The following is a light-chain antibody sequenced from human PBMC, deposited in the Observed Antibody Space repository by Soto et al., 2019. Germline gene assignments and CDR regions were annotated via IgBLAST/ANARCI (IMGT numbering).Light chain of an antibody. V-gene: IGKV1-5*03. Sequence: DIQMTQSPSTLSASVGDRVTITCRASQSISSWLDWYQQKPGKAPKLLIYKASSVESGVPSRFSGSGSGTDFTLTISSLQPEDFATYYCQQAYSIPYTFGQGTKLEIK. CDR3: QQAYSIPYT. J-gene: IGKJ2*01. CDR1: QSISSW. CDR2: KAS.